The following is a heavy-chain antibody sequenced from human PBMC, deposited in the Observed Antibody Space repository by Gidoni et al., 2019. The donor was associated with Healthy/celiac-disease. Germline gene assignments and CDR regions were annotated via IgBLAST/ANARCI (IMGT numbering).Heavy chain of an antibody. D-gene: IGHD6-6*01. J-gene: IGHJ3*02. Sequence: EVPLLESGGGLVQPGGSLRLSCAASGFPFSSYAMSWVRPAPGKGLEGVSASGGRGGSTYYADSVEGRFTISRDNSKNTLYLQMNSLRAEDTAVYYCAKDRPEYSSSRNAFDIWGQGTMVTVSS. CDR1: GFPFSSYA. CDR3: AKDRPEYSSSRNAFDI. CDR2: SGGRGGST. V-gene: IGHV3-23*01.